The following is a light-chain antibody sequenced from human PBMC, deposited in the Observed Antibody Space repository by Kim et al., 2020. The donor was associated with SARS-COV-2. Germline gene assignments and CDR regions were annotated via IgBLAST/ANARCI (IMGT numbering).Light chain of an antibody. J-gene: IGLJ2*01. Sequence: ALGKQVRITCRGDSLRTYYASCYQKKPGQAPALVIYGKDNRPSGIPDRFSGSTSGNTASLTITGAQAEDEADYYCNSRDSSGNHVLFGGGTQLTVL. CDR2: GKD. CDR1: SLRTYY. CDR3: NSRDSSGNHVL. V-gene: IGLV3-19*01.